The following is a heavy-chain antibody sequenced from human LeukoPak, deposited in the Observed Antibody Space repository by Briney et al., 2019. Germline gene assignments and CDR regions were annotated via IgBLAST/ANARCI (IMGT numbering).Heavy chain of an antibody. J-gene: IGHJ6*02. Sequence: GGSLRLSCTASGFTFSTSWLHWVRQAPGKGLVWVSRINSDGSSTTYADSVKGRFTISRDNPKNTLYLQMNSLRAEDTAVYYCVRDHYYSMDVWGQGTTVTVS. CDR1: GFTFSTSW. CDR2: INSDGSST. CDR3: VRDHYYSMDV. V-gene: IGHV3-74*03.